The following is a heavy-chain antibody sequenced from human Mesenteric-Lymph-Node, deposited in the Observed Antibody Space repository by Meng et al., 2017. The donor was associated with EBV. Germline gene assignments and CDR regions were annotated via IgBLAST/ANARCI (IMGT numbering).Heavy chain of an antibody. D-gene: IGHD1-1*01. CDR3: ARLYNWQRPAIDY. Sequence: QDSAPGLGELSEARSRTFTASGGSINSNSYSDGCIPQPPGKGLWCFANVYYAGTTYYNPSLRSRVTISLDTSKTQFTLKLNSVTAADTAVYYWARLYNWQRPAIDYWGQGTLVTVSS. CDR2: VYYAGTT. J-gene: IGHJ4*02. CDR1: GGSINSNSYS. V-gene: IGHV4-39*01.